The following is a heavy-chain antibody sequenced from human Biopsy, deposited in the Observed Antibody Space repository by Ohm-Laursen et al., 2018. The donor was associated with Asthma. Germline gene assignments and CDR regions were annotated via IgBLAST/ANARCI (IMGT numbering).Heavy chain of an antibody. Sequence: SVKVSCKSLGGTFNTYVIGWVRQAPGQGLEWMGGINSVFGTTTYPQKFQDRVTITADDSTSTVYMELSSLRSEDTAVYYCARKAGSCISRSFSSLDFWGQGTLVTVSS. CDR2: INSVFGTT. V-gene: IGHV1-69*13. CDR3: ARKAGSCISRSFSSLDF. D-gene: IGHD2-2*01. J-gene: IGHJ4*02. CDR1: GGTFNTYV.